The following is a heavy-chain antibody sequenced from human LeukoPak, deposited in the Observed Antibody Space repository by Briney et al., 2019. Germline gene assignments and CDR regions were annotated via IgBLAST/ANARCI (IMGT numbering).Heavy chain of an antibody. CDR1: GYSFTTYF. Sequence: GASVKVSCKASGYSFTTYFMHWVRQAPGQGLEWMGVINPSSGGTTYAQKFQGRVTVTRDTSTGTAYMQLSGLRSDDTALYYCARLGDFEAYDIWGRGTMVTVSS. CDR3: ARLGDFEAYDI. CDR2: INPSSGGT. V-gene: IGHV1-46*01. D-gene: IGHD2-21*02. J-gene: IGHJ3*02.